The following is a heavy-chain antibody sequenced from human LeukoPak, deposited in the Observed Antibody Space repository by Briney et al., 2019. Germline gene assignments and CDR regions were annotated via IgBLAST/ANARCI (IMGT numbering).Heavy chain of an antibody. CDR1: GFTFSRSA. J-gene: IGHJ4*02. V-gene: IGHV3-23*01. CDR3: AKQLGYCSDGSCYFPY. D-gene: IGHD2-15*01. Sequence: GSLRLSCAASGFTFSRSAMSWVRQAPGKGLEWVSAISNNGGYTYYADSVQGRFTISRDNSKSTLCLQMNSLRAEDTAVYYCAKQLGYCSDGSCYFPYWGQGTLVTVSS. CDR2: ISNNGGYT.